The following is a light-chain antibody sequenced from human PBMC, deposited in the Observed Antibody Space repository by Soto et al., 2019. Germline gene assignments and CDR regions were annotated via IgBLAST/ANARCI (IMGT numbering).Light chain of an antibody. J-gene: IGKJ5*01. CDR2: DAS. CDR3: QQYNDYLYT. Sequence: DIQMTHSPSTLSASVGDRVTITCRASQSISNWLAWYQQKPGKAPHLLIWDASNLESGVPSRFSGSGSGTEFTLTITSLQPDDFATYYCQQYNDYLYTFGQGTRLEIK. V-gene: IGKV1-5*01. CDR1: QSISNW.